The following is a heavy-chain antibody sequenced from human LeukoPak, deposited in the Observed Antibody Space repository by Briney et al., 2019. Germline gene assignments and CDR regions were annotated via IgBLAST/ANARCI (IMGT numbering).Heavy chain of an antibody. CDR2: IHYTGST. D-gene: IGHD5-24*01. CDR1: GGSISDNS. CDR3: ARHRAEMATITDDAFDM. Sequence: SETLSLTCSVSGGSISDNSWSWIRRPPGKGLEWIGHIHYTGSTDYNPSLKSRVTMSLDTSKNQFSLRLSSVTAADTAVFYCARHRAEMATITDDAFDMWGQGTMVTVSS. V-gene: IGHV4-59*08. J-gene: IGHJ3*02.